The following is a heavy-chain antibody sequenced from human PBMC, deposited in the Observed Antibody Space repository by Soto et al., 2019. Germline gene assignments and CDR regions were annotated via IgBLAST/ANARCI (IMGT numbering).Heavy chain of an antibody. Sequence: PGESLKISCEASGFTFRNSGMEWIRQAPGKGLEWVARIWYDGSSQYYADSVKGRFTISRDNSKNTLYMEMNSVRVEDAAVYYCARDMDSNYDGMGVWGQGTTVTVSS. CDR2: IWYDGSSQ. V-gene: IGHV3-30*02. CDR3: ARDMDSNYDGMGV. J-gene: IGHJ6*02. CDR1: GFTFRNSG. D-gene: IGHD4-4*01.